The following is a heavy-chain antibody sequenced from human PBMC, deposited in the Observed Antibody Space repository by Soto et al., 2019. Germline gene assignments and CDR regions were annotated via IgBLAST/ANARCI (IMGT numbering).Heavy chain of an antibody. CDR2: IYYSGTT. V-gene: IGHV4-59*11. D-gene: IGHD7-27*01. CDR3: ARMLGPRLSVSYFDY. Sequence: NPSETLSLTCNVSDGSISSRYWTWIRQPPGKGLDWIGYIYYSGTTNYNPSLKGRATISLDTSKNQFSLKLKSVSAADTAVYYCARMLGPRLSVSYFDYWGQGALVTVSS. CDR1: DGSISSRY. J-gene: IGHJ4*02.